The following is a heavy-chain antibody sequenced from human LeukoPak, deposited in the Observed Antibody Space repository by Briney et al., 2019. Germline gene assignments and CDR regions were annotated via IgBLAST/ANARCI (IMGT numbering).Heavy chain of an antibody. CDR3: ASGIQWTGNNY. J-gene: IGHJ4*02. CDR2: MYLSGET. V-gene: IGHV4-4*07. D-gene: IGHD1/OR15-1a*01. Sequence: PSETLSLTCTVSGGSMSSYYWTWIRQPAGRGPEWIGRMYLSGETNYNPSLKSRVTLSLDTSKNHFSLKLTSATAADTAVYYCASGIQWTGNNYWGQGALVTVSS. CDR1: GGSMSSYY.